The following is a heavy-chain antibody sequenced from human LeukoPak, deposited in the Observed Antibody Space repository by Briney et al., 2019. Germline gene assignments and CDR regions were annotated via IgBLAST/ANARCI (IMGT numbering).Heavy chain of an antibody. J-gene: IGHJ3*02. D-gene: IGHD3-22*01. Sequence: GESLKISCKGSEYIFTSSWIGWVRQMPGKGLEWMGSVHPADSDTRYSPSFQGRVTFSADKSINTAYVQWSSPEASDTAMYYCARLYDAVVLLICGQGTMVTVSS. CDR2: VHPADSDT. CDR1: EYIFTSSW. CDR3: ARLYDAVVLLI. V-gene: IGHV5-51*01.